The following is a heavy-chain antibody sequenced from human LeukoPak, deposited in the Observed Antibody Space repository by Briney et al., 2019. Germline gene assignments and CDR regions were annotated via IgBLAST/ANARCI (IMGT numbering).Heavy chain of an antibody. D-gene: IGHD4-17*01. J-gene: IGHJ4*02. V-gene: IGHV4-4*07. CDR1: GGSISSYY. CDR3: AREITVTRPFDY. Sequence: SETLSLTCTVSGGSISSYYWSWIRQPAGKGLEWIGRIYTSGSTNYNPSLKSRVTMSLDTSKNQFSLKLSSVTAADTAVYYCAREITVTRPFDYWGPGTLVTVSS. CDR2: IYTSGST.